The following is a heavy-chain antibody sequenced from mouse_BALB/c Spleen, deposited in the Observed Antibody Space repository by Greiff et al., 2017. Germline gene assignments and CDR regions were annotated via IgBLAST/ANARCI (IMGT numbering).Heavy chain of an antibody. J-gene: IGHJ1*01. CDR3: ARVYDYDGDWYFDV. V-gene: IGHV5-6-3*01. D-gene: IGHD2-4*01. CDR1: GFTFSSYG. CDR2: INSNGGST. Sequence: EVKLMESGGGLVQPGGSLKLSCAASGFTFSSYGMSWVRQTPDKRLELVATINSNGGSTYYPDSVKGRFTISRDNAKNTLYLQMSSLKSEDTAMYYCARVYDYDGDWYFDVWGAGTTVTVSS.